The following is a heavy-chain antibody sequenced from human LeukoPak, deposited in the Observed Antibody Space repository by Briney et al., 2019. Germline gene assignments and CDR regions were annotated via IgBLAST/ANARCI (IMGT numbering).Heavy chain of an antibody. CDR3: ARDVLPYYDFWSGLNY. D-gene: IGHD3-3*01. Sequence: GGSLRLSCAASGFTFSSYSMNWVRQAPGKGLEWVSYISSSSSSIYYADSVKGRFTISRDNAKNSLYLQMNSLRAEDTAVYYCARDVLPYYDFWSGLNYWGQGTLVTVSS. V-gene: IGHV3-48*01. CDR2: ISSSSSSI. J-gene: IGHJ4*02. CDR1: GFTFSSYS.